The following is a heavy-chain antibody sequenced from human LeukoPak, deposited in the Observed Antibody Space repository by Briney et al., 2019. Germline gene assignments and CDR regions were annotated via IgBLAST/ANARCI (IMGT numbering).Heavy chain of an antibody. CDR1: GFTFSSYW. V-gene: IGHV3-7*01. Sequence: PGGSLRLSCAASGFTFSSYWMSWVRQAPGKGLEWVANIKQDGSEKYYVDSVKGRFTISRDNAKNSLYLQMNSLRAEGTAVYYCARADYYDSSGYYYYYGMDVWGQGTTVTVSS. CDR2: IKQDGSEK. J-gene: IGHJ6*02. CDR3: ARADYYDSSGYYYYYGMDV. D-gene: IGHD3-22*01.